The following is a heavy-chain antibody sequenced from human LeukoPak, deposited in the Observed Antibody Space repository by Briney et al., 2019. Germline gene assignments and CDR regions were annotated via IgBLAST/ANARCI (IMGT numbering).Heavy chain of an antibody. J-gene: IGHJ6*03. Sequence: ASVKVSCKASGYTFTGYYMHWVRQAPGQGLEWMGWINPNSGGTNYAQKFQGRVTMTRDTSTSTVYMELNSLRSEDTAVYYCARGPSITMVRGGQWYYYMDVWGKGTTVTISS. D-gene: IGHD3-10*01. CDR1: GYTFTGYY. CDR3: ARGPSITMVRGGQWYYYMDV. CDR2: INPNSGGT. V-gene: IGHV1-2*02.